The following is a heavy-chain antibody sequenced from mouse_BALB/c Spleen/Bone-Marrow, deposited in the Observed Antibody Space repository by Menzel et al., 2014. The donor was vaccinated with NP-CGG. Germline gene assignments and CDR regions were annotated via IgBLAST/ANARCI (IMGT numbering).Heavy chain of an antibody. CDR3: ARQIFALTTVLGY. CDR2: ISSGGSYT. Sequence: EVQLLESGGGLVKPGGSLKLSCAASGFTFSSYAMSWVRQTPEKRLEWVATISSGGSYTYYPDSVKGRFTISRDNAKNTLYLQMSSLRSEDTAMYYCARQIFALTTVLGYWGQGTTLTVSS. CDR1: GFTFSSYA. D-gene: IGHD1-1*01. J-gene: IGHJ2*01. V-gene: IGHV5-9-3*01.